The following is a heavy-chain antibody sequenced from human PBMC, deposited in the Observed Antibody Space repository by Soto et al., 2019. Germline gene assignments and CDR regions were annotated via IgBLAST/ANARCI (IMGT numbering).Heavy chain of an antibody. D-gene: IGHD4-17*01. V-gene: IGHV3-64*01. J-gene: IGHJ4*01. CDR3: AKDEYADYIFTY. CDR2: VSPDGVNT. Sequence: GSLRLSCAGSGFSFSATTLHWVRQAPGKGLEYISAVSPDGVNTYYANSVKGRFTISRDNSKNTLYLQMGSLRAEDMALYYCAKDEYADYIFTYWGRGTLVTVSS. CDR1: GFSFSATT.